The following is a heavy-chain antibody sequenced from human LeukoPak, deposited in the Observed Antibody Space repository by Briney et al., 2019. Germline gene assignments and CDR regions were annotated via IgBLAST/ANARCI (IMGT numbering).Heavy chain of an antibody. J-gene: IGHJ6*03. D-gene: IGHD2-15*01. CDR2: FDPEDGET. CDR3: ATRDCSGGSCYGAYYYYMDV. CDR1: GYTFTSYG. Sequence: ASVKVSCKASGYTFTSYGINWVRQAPGQGLEWMGGFDPEDGETIYAQKFQGRVTMTEDTSTDTAYMELSSLRPEDTAVYYCATRDCSGGSCYGAYYYYMDVWGKGTTVTISS. V-gene: IGHV1-24*01.